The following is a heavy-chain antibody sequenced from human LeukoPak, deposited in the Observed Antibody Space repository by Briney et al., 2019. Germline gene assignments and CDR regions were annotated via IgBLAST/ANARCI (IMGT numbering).Heavy chain of an antibody. D-gene: IGHD3-22*01. V-gene: IGHV3-23*01. CDR1: GFTFSSYA. Sequence: GGSLRLSCAASGFTFSSYAMSWVRQAPGKGLEWVSTIRGSGGSTHYADPVKGRFTISRDNSKNTVYLQMNSLRAEDTAVYYCAKDGGGTTTIVVGDLDYWGQGTLVTVSS. CDR2: IRGSGGST. J-gene: IGHJ4*02. CDR3: AKDGGGTTTIVVGDLDY.